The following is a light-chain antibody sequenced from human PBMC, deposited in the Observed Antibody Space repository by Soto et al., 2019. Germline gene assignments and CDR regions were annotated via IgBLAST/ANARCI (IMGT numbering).Light chain of an antibody. CDR3: QQRNSWPWT. CDR2: DAS. Sequence: DILMTQSPATLSVSPGERATLSCRASQSVSSNLAWYQQKPGKAPRLLIYDASNITTGIPARFSGSGSGTVFTLTISSLEPEDFAVYYCQQRNSWPWTFGQGTKVDIK. CDR1: QSVSSN. J-gene: IGKJ1*01. V-gene: IGKV3-11*01.